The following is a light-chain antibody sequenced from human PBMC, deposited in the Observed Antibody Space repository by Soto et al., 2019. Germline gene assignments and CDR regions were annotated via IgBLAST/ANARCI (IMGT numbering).Light chain of an antibody. CDR3: QQRYNLPRT. V-gene: IGKV1-39*01. J-gene: IGKJ2*01. CDR1: QNIGKY. Sequence: IQLTQSPSSLSASSGDRVTLTCRASQNIGKYLIWYQQKPGRPPKLLLYGASNLQSEVSSRFSGDGFGTKFSLTINSLRPGDFATFYCQQRYNLPRTFGQGTTLETK. CDR2: GAS.